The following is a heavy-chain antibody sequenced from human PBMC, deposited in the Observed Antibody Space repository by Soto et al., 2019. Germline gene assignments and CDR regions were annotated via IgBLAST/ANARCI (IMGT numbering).Heavy chain of an antibody. V-gene: IGHV4-39*01. Sequence: SETLSLTCSVSGGSISSSSYYWGWIRQPPGKGLEWIGSIYYSGSTYYNPSLKSRVTISVDSSKNLFSLKLSSVTAADTAVYYCAKTVDIGYDYSTRYHFDYWGQGTLVTVSS. J-gene: IGHJ4*02. D-gene: IGHD4-4*01. CDR1: GGSISSSSYY. CDR3: AKTVDIGYDYSTRYHFDY. CDR2: IYYSGST.